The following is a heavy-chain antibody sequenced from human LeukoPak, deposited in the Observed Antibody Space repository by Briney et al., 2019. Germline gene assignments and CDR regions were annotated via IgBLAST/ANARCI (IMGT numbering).Heavy chain of an antibody. CDR2: ITASGTAM. Sequence: GGSLRLSCAASGFTFSSYSMNWVRQAPGKGLEWVSHITASGTAMFYADSVKGRFTISRDNAKNSLYLQMSSLSDEDTAVYYCASSGSYRFDYWGQGTLVTVSS. J-gene: IGHJ4*02. CDR3: ASSGSYRFDY. CDR1: GFTFSSYS. D-gene: IGHD1-26*01. V-gene: IGHV3-48*02.